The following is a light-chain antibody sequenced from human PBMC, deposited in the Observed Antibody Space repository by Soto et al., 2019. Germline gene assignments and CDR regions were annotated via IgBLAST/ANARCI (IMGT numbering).Light chain of an antibody. CDR2: DAS. Sequence: DIQMTQSPSSLSASVGDRVTITCQASQDISNYLNWYQQKPGKAPKLLIYDASNLETGVPSRFSGSGSGTDFTCPISSLQPEDIATYYCQQYDNLLALTFGGGTKVEIK. V-gene: IGKV1-33*01. CDR3: QQYDNLLALT. J-gene: IGKJ4*01. CDR1: QDISNY.